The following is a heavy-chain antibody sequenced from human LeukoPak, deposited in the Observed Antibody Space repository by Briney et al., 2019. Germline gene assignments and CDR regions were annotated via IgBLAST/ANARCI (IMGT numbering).Heavy chain of an antibody. J-gene: IGHJ4*02. CDR2: INAGNGNT. Sequence: ASVKVSCKASGYTFTGYYMHWMRQAPGQSLEWMGWINAGNGNTKYSQKFQGRVTITRDTSAGTAYMELSSLRSEDTAVYYCARDREGITTYYYGSGSYYDYWGQGTLVTVSS. CDR1: GYTFTGYY. D-gene: IGHD3-10*01. CDR3: ARDREGITTYYYGSGSYYDY. V-gene: IGHV1-3*01.